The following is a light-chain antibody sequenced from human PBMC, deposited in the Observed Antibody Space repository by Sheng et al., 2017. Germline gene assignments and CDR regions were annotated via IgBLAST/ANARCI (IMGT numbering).Light chain of an antibody. V-gene: IGKV1-13*02. J-gene: IGKJ3*01. CDR3: QQFDSYPPFT. CDR1: EGINTA. CDR2: EAS. Sequence: AIHLTQSPSSLSASVGDRVTITCRTSEGINTALAWYQQKPGKPPKLLIFEASSLESGVPSRFIGSGSGTEFALTISSLQSEDFATYYCQQFDSYPPFTFGPGTKVEI.